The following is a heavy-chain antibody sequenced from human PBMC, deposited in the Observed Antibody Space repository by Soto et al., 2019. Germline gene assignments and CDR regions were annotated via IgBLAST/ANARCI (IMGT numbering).Heavy chain of an antibody. D-gene: IGHD2-21*01. CDR2: YEPEDDKI. V-gene: IGHV1-24*01. CDR3: AIDSVVSAPLGWLDP. CDR1: GYSVGEIS. Sequence: GASVKVSCKVSGYSVGEISMHWVRQSAGKGLEWMGGYEPEDDKIIYAQKFQGRVTMTEDTSTDTAYLELSNLNSDDTAIYFCAIDSVVSAPLGWLDPWGPGTLVT. J-gene: IGHJ5*02.